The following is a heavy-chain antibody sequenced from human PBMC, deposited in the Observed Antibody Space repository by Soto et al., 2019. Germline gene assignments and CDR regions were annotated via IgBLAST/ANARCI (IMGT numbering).Heavy chain of an antibody. Sequence: ASVKVSCKASGYTFTSYGISWVRQAPGQGLEWMGWISVYNGHTNYAQKFQGRVTMTTDTSTSTAYMELRSLRSDDTAVYYCAGCHNDCYTHYYYGTDVWGQGTTVTVSS. V-gene: IGHV1-18*04. CDR1: GYTFTSYG. J-gene: IGHJ6*02. D-gene: IGHD2-2*02. CDR2: ISVYNGHT. CDR3: AGCHNDCYTHYYYGTDV.